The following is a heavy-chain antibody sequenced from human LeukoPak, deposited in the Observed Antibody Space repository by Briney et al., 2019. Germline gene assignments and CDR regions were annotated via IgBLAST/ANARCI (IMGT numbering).Heavy chain of an antibody. D-gene: IGHD5-12*01. CDR3: ARRYSGYEGWFDP. J-gene: IGHJ5*02. CDR1: GGSISSYY. Sequence: SETLSLTCTVSGGSISSYYWSWIRQPPGQGLEWIGYIYTSGSTNYNPSLKSRVTISVDTSKNQFSLKLSSVTAADTAVYYCARRYSGYEGWFDPWGQGTLVTVSS. CDR2: IYTSGST. V-gene: IGHV4-4*09.